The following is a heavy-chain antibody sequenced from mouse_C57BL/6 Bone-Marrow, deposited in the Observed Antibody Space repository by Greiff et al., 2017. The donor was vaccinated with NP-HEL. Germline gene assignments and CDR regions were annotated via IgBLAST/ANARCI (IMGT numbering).Heavy chain of an antibody. CDR3: ARRGGSLFAY. CDR1: GFTFTSYG. CDR2: ISSGGSYT. V-gene: IGHV5-6*02. J-gene: IGHJ3*01. Sequence: EVMLVESGGDLVKPGGSLKLSCAASGFTFTSYGMSWVRQTPDQRLEWVATISSGGSYTYYPDSVKGRFTFSVDNANNTQYLQMSSLKSEDTAKYYCARRGGSLFAYWGQGTLVTVSA. D-gene: IGHD6-2*01.